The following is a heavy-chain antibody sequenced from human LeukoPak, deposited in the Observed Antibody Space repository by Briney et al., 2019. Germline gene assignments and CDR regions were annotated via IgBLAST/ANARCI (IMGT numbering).Heavy chain of an antibody. Sequence: SSETLSLTCAVYGGSFSGYYWSWIRQPPGKGLEWIGEINHSGSTNYNPSLKSRVTISVDTSKNQFSLKLSSVTAADTAVYYCARGRGKSFATVTRDYWGQGTLVTVSS. CDR3: ARGRGKSFATVTRDY. CDR2: INHSGST. J-gene: IGHJ4*02. D-gene: IGHD4-17*01. V-gene: IGHV4-34*01. CDR1: GGSFSGYY.